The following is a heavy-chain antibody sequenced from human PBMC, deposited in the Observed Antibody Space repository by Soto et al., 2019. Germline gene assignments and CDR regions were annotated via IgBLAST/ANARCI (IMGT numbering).Heavy chain of an antibody. CDR3: ARGGWYVDY. D-gene: IGHD6-19*01. CDR1: GGSMSGNY. V-gene: IGHV4-59*01. J-gene: IGHJ4*02. CDR2: IYYSGST. Sequence: QSPTLSLTCTVSGGSMSGNYWSWIRQPPGKGLEWIGYIYYSGSTNYNPSLKSRVTISVDTSKNQFSLKLTSVTAADTAVYFCARGGWYVDYWGQGTLVTVSS.